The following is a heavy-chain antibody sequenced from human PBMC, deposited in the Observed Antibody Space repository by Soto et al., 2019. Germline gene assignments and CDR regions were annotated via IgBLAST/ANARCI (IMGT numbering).Heavy chain of an antibody. D-gene: IGHD3-9*01. J-gene: IGHJ4*02. V-gene: IGHV3-30*18. Sequence: GGSLRLSCAASGFTFSSYGMHWVRQAPGKGLEWVAVISYDGSNKYYADSVKGRFTISRDNSKNTLYLQMNSLRAEDTAVYYCAKPVLPYFDWLSYFDYWGQGTLVTVSS. CDR3: AKPVLPYFDWLSYFDY. CDR2: ISYDGSNK. CDR1: GFTFSSYG.